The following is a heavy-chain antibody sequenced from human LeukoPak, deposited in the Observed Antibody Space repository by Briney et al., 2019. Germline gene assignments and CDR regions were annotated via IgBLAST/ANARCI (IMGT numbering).Heavy chain of an antibody. CDR3: ASPRVDGDYWMDDAFDI. Sequence: PGGSLRLSCAASGFTFSCYWMHWVRHAPGKGLVWVSRINSDESSTSYADSVKGRFTISRDNAKNTLYLQMNSLRAEDTAVYYCASPRVDGDYWMDDAFDIWGQRTMVTVSS. V-gene: IGHV3-74*01. D-gene: IGHD4-17*01. CDR2: INSDESST. J-gene: IGHJ3*02. CDR1: GFTFSCYW.